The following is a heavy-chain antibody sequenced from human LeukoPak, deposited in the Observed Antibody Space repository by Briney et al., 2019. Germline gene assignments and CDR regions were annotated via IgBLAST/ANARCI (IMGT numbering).Heavy chain of an antibody. CDR2: IYSGGST. Sequence: GGSLRLSCAASGFTVSSNYMNWVRQAPGKGLEWVSVIYSGGSTYYADSVKGRFTISRDNSKNTLFLQMNSLGAEDTAVYYCAREAVTRNYFDYWGQGTLVTVSS. CDR1: GFTVSSNY. J-gene: IGHJ4*02. V-gene: IGHV3-53*01. D-gene: IGHD4-17*01. CDR3: AREAVTRNYFDY.